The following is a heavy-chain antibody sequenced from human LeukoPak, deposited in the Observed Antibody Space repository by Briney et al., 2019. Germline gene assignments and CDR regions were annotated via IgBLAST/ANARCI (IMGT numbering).Heavy chain of an antibody. D-gene: IGHD7-27*01. CDR3: ARVDGDNGWFDP. CDR2: INPNSDGT. Sequence: ASVKVSCKASGYTFTGYYMHWVRQAPGQGLEWMGWINPNSDGTSYAQKFQGRVTMTRDTSISTAYMELSRLRSDDTAVYYCARVDGDNGWFDPWGQGTLVTVSS. J-gene: IGHJ5*02. CDR1: GYTFTGYY. V-gene: IGHV1-2*02.